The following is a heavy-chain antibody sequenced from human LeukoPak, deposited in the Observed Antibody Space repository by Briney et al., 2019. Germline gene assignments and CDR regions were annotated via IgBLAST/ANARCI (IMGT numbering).Heavy chain of an antibody. J-gene: IGHJ3*02. Sequence: SETLSLTCTVSGGSISSISYYWGWIRQPPGKGLEWIGSIYYSGSTYYNPSLKSRVTISVDTSKNQFSLKLSSVTAADTAVYYCARSYVWELPYDAFDIWGQGTMVTVSS. D-gene: IGHD1-26*01. CDR2: IYYSGST. V-gene: IGHV4-39*07. CDR3: ARSYVWELPYDAFDI. CDR1: GGSISSISYY.